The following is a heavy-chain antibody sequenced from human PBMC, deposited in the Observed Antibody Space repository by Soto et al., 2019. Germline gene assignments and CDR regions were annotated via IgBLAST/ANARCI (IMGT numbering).Heavy chain of an antibody. CDR2: ISGSGGST. CDR1: GFTFSSYA. Sequence: GGSLRLSCAASGFTFSSYAMSWVRQAPGKGLEWVSAISGSGGSTYYADSVKGRFTISRDNSKNTLYLQMNSLRAEDTAVYYCAKDSPQPFRPDYYYYMDVWGKGTTVTVFS. V-gene: IGHV3-23*01. J-gene: IGHJ6*03. CDR3: AKDSPQPFRPDYYYYMDV.